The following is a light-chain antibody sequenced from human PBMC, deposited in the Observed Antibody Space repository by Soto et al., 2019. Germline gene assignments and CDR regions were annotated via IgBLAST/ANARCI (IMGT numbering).Light chain of an antibody. Sequence: DIQMTQSPSTLSASVGDRVTITCRASQTISSRLAWYQQKPGKAPKPLIYRASSLESGVPSRFSGSGSGTEFTLTIISLQPDDFATYFCQHMATFGQGTKVEIK. CDR2: RAS. CDR3: QHMAT. V-gene: IGKV1-5*03. CDR1: QTISSR. J-gene: IGKJ1*01.